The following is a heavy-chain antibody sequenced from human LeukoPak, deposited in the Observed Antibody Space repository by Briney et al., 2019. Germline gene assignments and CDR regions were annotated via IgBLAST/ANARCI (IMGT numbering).Heavy chain of an antibody. CDR1: GYSFTSYW. D-gene: IGHD3-10*01. Sequence: GESLKISCKGSGYSFTSYWIGWVRQMPGKGLEWMGIIHPGDSDTRYSPSFQGQVTISVDKSISTAYLQWSSLKASDTAMYYCATTSLWFGELLFSHYGMDVWGQGTTVTVSS. V-gene: IGHV5-51*01. CDR2: IHPGDSDT. J-gene: IGHJ6*02. CDR3: ATTSLWFGELLFSHYGMDV.